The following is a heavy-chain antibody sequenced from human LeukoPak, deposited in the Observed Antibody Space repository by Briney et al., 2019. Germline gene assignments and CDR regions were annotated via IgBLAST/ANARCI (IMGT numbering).Heavy chain of an antibody. CDR1: GFPFIEYS. V-gene: IGHV3-48*01. Sequence: GGSLRLSCTASGFPFIEYSMNWVRQAPGKGLEWVSYIGIDSGNKKYADSVRGRFTISADKAKNSLYLQMNSLRVEDTAVYYCAREHNYAFDNWGQGTLVSVAS. CDR3: AREHNYAFDN. CDR2: IGIDSGNK. J-gene: IGHJ4*02. D-gene: IGHD1-1*01.